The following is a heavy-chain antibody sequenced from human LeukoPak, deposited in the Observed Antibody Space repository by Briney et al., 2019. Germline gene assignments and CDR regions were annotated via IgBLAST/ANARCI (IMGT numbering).Heavy chain of an antibody. D-gene: IGHD5-24*01. CDR2: INEDGSAK. Sequence: GGSLRLSCAASGFTFSSSWMSWVRQAPGKGLEWVANINEDGSAKYYVDSVKGRFTISRDNAKRSLDLQVNSLRAEDTAVYYCTRSRRDGNDYWGQGTLVTVSS. J-gene: IGHJ4*02. CDR3: TRSRRDGNDY. V-gene: IGHV3-7*01. CDR1: GFTFSSSW.